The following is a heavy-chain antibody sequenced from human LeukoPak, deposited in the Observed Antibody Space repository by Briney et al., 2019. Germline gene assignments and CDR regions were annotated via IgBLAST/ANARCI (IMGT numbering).Heavy chain of an antibody. Sequence: GGSLGLSCAASGFIFSSYSMHWVRQAPGKGLEWVSYISSSGNTKHYVDSVKGRFTISRDNAKNSVYLQMNSLRNEDTAVYYCARDLTSVPTRWGQGTLVTVSS. CDR1: GFIFSSYS. CDR2: ISSSGNTK. J-gene: IGHJ4*02. CDR3: ARDLTSVPTR. D-gene: IGHD4-17*01. V-gene: IGHV3-48*02.